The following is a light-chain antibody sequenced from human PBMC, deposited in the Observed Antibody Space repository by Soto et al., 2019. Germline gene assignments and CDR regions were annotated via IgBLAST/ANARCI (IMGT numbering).Light chain of an antibody. Sequence: DIQMTQSPSTLSASVGDRVTITCRASQSISIRLAWYQQKPGRPPKLLIYDASSLESGVPSRFTGSGSGTEFTLTISSLQPDDFATYYCQQYQTLWTFGQGTKVEI. V-gene: IGKV1-5*01. CDR3: QQYQTLWT. CDR1: QSISIR. CDR2: DAS. J-gene: IGKJ1*01.